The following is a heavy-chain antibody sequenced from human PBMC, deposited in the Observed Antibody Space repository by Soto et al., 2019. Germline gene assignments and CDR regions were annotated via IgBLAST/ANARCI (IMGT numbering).Heavy chain of an antibody. CDR2: IITVLGTT. CDR3: ARRRYCGYDCYHKHYYGMDV. J-gene: IGHJ6*02. D-gene: IGHD2-21*01. Sequence: QVQLVQSGAELKKTGSSVKVSCTASGDTFSSYAVNWVRQAPGRGLEWMGRIITVLGTTDYAQNFKGRLTITAEKSTKRVYMELSSLRSEDTAVYYCARRRYCGYDCYHKHYYGMDVWGQGTTVTVAS. CDR1: GDTFSSYA. V-gene: IGHV1-69*08.